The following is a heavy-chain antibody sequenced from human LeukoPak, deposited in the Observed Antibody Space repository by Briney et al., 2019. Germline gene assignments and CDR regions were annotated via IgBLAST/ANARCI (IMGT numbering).Heavy chain of an antibody. J-gene: IGHJ4*02. Sequence: SQTLSLTCTVSGGSISSGGYYWSWIRQHPGKGLEWIGYIYYSGSTYYNPSLKSRVTISVDTSKNQFSLKLSSATAADTAVYYCARDSIAVAGIDYWGQGTLVTVSS. CDR2: IYYSGST. CDR1: GGSISSGGYY. CDR3: ARDSIAVAGIDY. D-gene: IGHD6-19*01. V-gene: IGHV4-31*03.